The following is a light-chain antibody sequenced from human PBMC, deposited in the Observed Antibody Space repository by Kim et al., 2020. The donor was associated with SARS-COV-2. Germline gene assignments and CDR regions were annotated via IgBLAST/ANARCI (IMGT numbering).Light chain of an antibody. Sequence: GDRVTITCQASQDINDYLDWYQQKPGKVPKLLIYDVSRLEAGVPARFSGRGSGTDFTLTISSLQPEDVATYYCHQYDKFPQTFGPGTKV. V-gene: IGKV1-33*01. J-gene: IGKJ1*01. CDR1: QDINDY. CDR3: HQYDKFPQT. CDR2: DVS.